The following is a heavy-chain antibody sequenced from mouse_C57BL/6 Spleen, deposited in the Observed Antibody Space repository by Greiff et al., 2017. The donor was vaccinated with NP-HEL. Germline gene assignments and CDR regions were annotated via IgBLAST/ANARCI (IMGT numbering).Heavy chain of an antibody. Sequence: QVQLKQSGAELVMPGASVKLSCKASGYTFTSYWMHWVKQRPGQGLEWIGEIDPSDSYTNYNQKFKGKSTLTVDKSSSTAYMQLSSLTSEDSAVYYCAKFISTGFEYWGQGTTLTVSS. CDR1: GYTFTSYW. J-gene: IGHJ2*01. CDR2: IDPSDSYT. V-gene: IGHV1-69*01. D-gene: IGHD1-1*01. CDR3: AKFISTGFEY.